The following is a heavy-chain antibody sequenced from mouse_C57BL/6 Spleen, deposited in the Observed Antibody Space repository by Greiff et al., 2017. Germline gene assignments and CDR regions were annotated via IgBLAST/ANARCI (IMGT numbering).Heavy chain of an antibody. CDR1: GYAFSSYW. J-gene: IGHJ4*01. CDR3: ARQRSSGDYYAMDY. V-gene: IGHV1-80*01. Sequence: QVQLQQSGAELVKPGASVKISCKASGYAFSSYWMNWVKQRPGKGLEWIGQIYPGDGDTNYNGKFKGKATLTADKSSSTAYMQLSSLTSEDSAVYFCARQRSSGDYYAMDYWGQGTSVTVSS. CDR2: IYPGDGDT. D-gene: IGHD3-2*02.